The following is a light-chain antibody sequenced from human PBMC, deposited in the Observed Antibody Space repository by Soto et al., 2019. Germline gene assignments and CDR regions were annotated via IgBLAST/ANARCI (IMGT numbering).Light chain of an antibody. CDR3: CSDAGRFTYL. CDR2: DVS. CDR1: SSDVGGYVY. V-gene: IGLV2-11*01. Sequence: QSALTQPRSVSGAPGQSVTISCTGTSSDVGGYVYVSWYQQHPGKAPKLMIYDVSERPSGVPDRFSCSKFDNTASLTISGLQAEDEADYYCCSDAGRFTYLFGTGTKLTVL. J-gene: IGLJ1*01.